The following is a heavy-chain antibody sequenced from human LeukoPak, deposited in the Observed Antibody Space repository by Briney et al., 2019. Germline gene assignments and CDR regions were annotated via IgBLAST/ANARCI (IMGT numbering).Heavy chain of an antibody. CDR2: IYYSGST. D-gene: IGHD5-18*01. CDR3: ARHYLGGYSYGPVGYFDY. Sequence: PSETLSLTCTVSGGSISSYYWSWIRQPPGKGLEWIGYIYYSGSTNYNPSLKSRVTISVDTSKNQFSLKLSSVTAADTAVYYCARHYLGGYSYGPVGYFDYWGQGTLVTVSS. CDR1: GGSISSYY. J-gene: IGHJ4*02. V-gene: IGHV4-59*08.